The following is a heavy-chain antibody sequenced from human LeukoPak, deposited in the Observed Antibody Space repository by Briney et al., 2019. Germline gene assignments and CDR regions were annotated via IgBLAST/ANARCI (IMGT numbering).Heavy chain of an antibody. CDR1: GFTFNNYW. V-gene: IGHV3-7*01. J-gene: IGHJ2*01. CDR2: IKQDGSEK. Sequence: GGSLRLSCAASGFTFNNYWMSWVRQAPGKGLDWVANIKQDGSEKDDVDSVKDRFTIFRDNAENSLYLQMNSLRAEDTAVYYCARIGYSSSSFDLWGRGTLVIVSS. CDR3: ARIGYSSSSFDL. D-gene: IGHD6-6*01.